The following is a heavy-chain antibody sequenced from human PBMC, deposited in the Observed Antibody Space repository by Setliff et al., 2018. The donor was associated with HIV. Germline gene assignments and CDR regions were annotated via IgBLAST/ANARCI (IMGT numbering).Heavy chain of an antibody. CDR2: INPSGGST. CDR1: GYTSTNYY. J-gene: IGHJ4*02. D-gene: IGHD6-19*01. V-gene: IGHV1-46*01. Sequence: GASVKVSCKASGYTSTNYYMHWVRQAPGQGLEWMGIINPSGGSTSYAQKFQGRVTMTRDTSTSTVYMELSSLQASDTAIYYCATMYISGYFDSWGQGTLVTVSS. CDR3: ATMYISGYFDS.